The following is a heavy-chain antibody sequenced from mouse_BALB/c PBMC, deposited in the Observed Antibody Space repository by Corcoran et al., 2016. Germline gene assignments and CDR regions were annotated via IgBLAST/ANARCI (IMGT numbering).Heavy chain of an antibody. CDR1: GYTFTNYG. CDR2: INTYTGEP. CDR3: AREETYYGYDPYAMDY. V-gene: IGHV9-3-1*01. D-gene: IGHD2-9*01. Sequence: QIQLVQSGPELKKPGETVKISCKASGYTFTNYGMNWVKQAPGKGLKWMGWINTYTGEPTYADDFKGRFAFSLETSASTAYLQINNLKNEDTATYFCAREETYYGYDPYAMDYWGQGTSVTVSS. J-gene: IGHJ4*01.